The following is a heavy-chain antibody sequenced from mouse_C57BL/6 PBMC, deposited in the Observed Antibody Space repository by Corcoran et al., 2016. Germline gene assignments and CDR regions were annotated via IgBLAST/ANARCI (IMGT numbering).Heavy chain of an antibody. CDR1: GYAFSSYW. V-gene: IGHV1-80*01. J-gene: IGHJ4*01. Sequence: QVQLQQSGAELVKPGASVKISCKASGYAFSSYWMNWVKQRPGKGLEWIGQIYPGDGDTNYNGKFKGKATLTADKSSSTAYMQLSSLTSEDSAVYFCARGGNYEYYYAMDYWGQRTSVTVSS. CDR2: IYPGDGDT. D-gene: IGHD2-1*01. CDR3: ARGGNYEYYYAMDY.